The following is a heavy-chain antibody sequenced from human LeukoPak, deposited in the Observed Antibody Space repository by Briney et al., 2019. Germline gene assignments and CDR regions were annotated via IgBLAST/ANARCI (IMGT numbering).Heavy chain of an antibody. V-gene: IGHV4-39*07. CDR3: VTDSTVGATLLDN. Sequence: SETLSLTCTVSGGSISSSSYYWGWIRQPPGKGLEWIGEIYHSGSTNYNPSLKSRVTISVDKSKNQFSLKLTSVTAADTAVYYCVTDSTVGATLLDNWGQGTLVTVSS. CDR1: GGSISSSSYY. CDR2: IYHSGST. J-gene: IGHJ4*02. D-gene: IGHD1-26*01.